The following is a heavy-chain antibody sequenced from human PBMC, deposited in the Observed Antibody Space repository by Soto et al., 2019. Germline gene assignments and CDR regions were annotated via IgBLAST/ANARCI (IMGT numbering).Heavy chain of an antibody. J-gene: IGHJ5*02. CDR1: GFTFSSYD. D-gene: IGHD2-15*01. V-gene: IGHV3-13*01. CDR2: IGTAGDT. CDR3: ARGSCSGGSCYRGNWFDP. Sequence: EVQLVESGGGLVQPGGSLRLSCAASGFTFSSYDMHWVRQATGKGLEWVSAIGTAGDTYYPGSVKGRFTISRENAKNSLYLQMNSLRAGDTAVYYCARGSCSGGSCYRGNWFDPWGQGTLVTVSS.